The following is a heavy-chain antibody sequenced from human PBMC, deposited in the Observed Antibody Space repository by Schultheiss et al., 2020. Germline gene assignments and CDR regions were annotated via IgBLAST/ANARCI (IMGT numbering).Heavy chain of an antibody. Sequence: GGSLRLSCAASGFTFSIYAMSWVRQAPGKGLEWVSTISGSGGKTYYADSVKGRFTISRNNSKNTLYVQMNSLRAEDTAVYYCAKELREVDYGDYYGMDVWGQGTTVTVSS. D-gene: IGHD4-17*01. J-gene: IGHJ6*02. V-gene: IGHV3-23*01. CDR2: ISGSGGKT. CDR1: GFTFSIYA. CDR3: AKELREVDYGDYYGMDV.